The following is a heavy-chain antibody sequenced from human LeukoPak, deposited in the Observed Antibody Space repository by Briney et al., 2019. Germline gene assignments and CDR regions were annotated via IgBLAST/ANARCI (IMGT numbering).Heavy chain of an antibody. CDR3: ARAPLDCSSTSCYAFDI. CDR1: GGSISSYY. Sequence: PSETLSLTCTVSGGSISSYYWSWIRQPPGKGLEWIGYIYYSGSTNYNPSLKSRVTISVDTSKNQFSLKLSSVTAADTAVYYCARAPLDCSSTSCYAFDIWGQGTMVTVSS. J-gene: IGHJ3*02. D-gene: IGHD2-2*01. V-gene: IGHV4-59*01. CDR2: IYYSGST.